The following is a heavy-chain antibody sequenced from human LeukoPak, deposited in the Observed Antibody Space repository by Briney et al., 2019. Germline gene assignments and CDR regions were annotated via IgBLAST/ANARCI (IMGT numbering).Heavy chain of an antibody. D-gene: IGHD6-13*01. CDR2: INPNSGGT. Sequence: ASVKVSCKASGSTLTGFYLHWVRQAPGRGLEWLEWINPNSGGTKYAQKFQGRVTMTRDTSISTAYMELTRLRSDDTALYYCASGSLSYTSSYFWLDPWGQGTLVTVSS. V-gene: IGHV1-2*02. J-gene: IGHJ5*02. CDR1: GSTLTGFY. CDR3: ASGSLSYTSSYFWLDP.